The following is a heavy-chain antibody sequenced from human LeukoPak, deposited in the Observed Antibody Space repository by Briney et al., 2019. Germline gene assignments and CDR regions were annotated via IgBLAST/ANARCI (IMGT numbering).Heavy chain of an antibody. CDR3: ARDLAPNLQIYYYYYYGMDV. D-gene: IGHD4-11*01. V-gene: IGHV3-21*01. CDR1: GFTFSSYS. CDR2: ISSSSSYI. Sequence: RSGGSLRLSCAASGFTFSSYSMNWVRQAPGKGLEWVSSISSSSSYIYYADSVKGRFTISRDNAKNSLYLQMNSLRAEDTAVYYCARDLAPNLQIYYYYYYGMDVWGQGTTVTVSS. J-gene: IGHJ6*02.